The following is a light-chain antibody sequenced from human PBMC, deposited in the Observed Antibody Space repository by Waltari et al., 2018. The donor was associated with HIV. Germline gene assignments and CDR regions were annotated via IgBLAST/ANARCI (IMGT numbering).Light chain of an antibody. V-gene: IGLV1-47*01. Sequence: QSVLTQPPSASGPPGQRVAIYCSGSSSNIGRNYVYWYHHLPSTTPKLLIYRKNQRPSGVPDRFSGSKSGTSASLAISGLRSDDEADYYCATWNDSLSGYVFGTGTKVTV. CDR1: SSNIGRNY. CDR3: ATWNDSLSGYV. CDR2: RKN. J-gene: IGLJ1*01.